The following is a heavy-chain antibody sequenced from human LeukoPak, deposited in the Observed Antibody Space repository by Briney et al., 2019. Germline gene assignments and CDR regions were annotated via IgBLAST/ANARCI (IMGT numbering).Heavy chain of an antibody. V-gene: IGHV4-34*01. J-gene: IGHJ4*02. CDR3: ARGSTDRGIIINY. CDR2: INHSGST. D-gene: IGHD3-10*01. CDR1: GGSFSGYY. Sequence: KPSETLSLTCAVYGGSFSGYYWSWIRQPPGKGLEWIGEINHSGSTNCNPSLKSRVTISVDTSKNQFSLKLSSVTAADTAVYYCARGSTDRGIIINYWGQGNLVTVSS.